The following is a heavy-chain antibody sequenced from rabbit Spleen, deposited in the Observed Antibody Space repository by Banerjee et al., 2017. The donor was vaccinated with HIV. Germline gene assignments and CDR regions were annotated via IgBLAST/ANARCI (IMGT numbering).Heavy chain of an antibody. CDR1: GFSFSSSYY. D-gene: IGHD8-1*01. Sequence: QSLEESGGDLVKPGASLTLTCTASGFSFSSSYYMCWVRRAPGKGLECIACIYGGDSGSTWYASWAKGRFTISKTSSTTVTLQMTSLTAADTATYFCARDPTGGSITFNLWGPGTLVTVS. J-gene: IGHJ4*01. CDR3: ARDPTGGSITFNL. CDR2: IYGGDSGST. V-gene: IGHV1S40*01.